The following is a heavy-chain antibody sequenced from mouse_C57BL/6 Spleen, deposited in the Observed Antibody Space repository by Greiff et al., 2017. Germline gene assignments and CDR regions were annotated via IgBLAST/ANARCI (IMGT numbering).Heavy chain of an antibody. D-gene: IGHD4-1*01. V-gene: IGHV1-9*01. CDR1: GYTFTGYW. CDR2: IFPGSGST. J-gene: IGHJ4*01. Sequence: QVQLQQSGAELMKPGASVKLSCKASGYTFTGYWIEWVKQRPGHGLEWIGEIFPGSGSTNYNEKFKGKATFTVDTSSNTAYMQLSSLTTEDSDIYCCARCGLTVYSMDYWGQGTSVTVSS. CDR3: ARCGLTVYSMDY.